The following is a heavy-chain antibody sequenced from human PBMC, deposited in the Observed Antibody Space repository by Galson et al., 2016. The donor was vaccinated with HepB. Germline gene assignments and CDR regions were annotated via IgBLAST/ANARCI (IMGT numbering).Heavy chain of an antibody. CDR2: ISYDGSNK. CDR3: AKDMRPYYYGMDV. CDR1: RFTFSSYG. V-gene: IGHV3-30*18. J-gene: IGHJ6*02. Sequence: SLRLSCAASRFTFSSYGMHWVRQALGKGLEWVAVISYDGSNKYYADSVKGRFTISKDNSKNTLYLQMNSLRAEDTAVYYCAKDMRPYYYGMDVWGQGTTVTVSS.